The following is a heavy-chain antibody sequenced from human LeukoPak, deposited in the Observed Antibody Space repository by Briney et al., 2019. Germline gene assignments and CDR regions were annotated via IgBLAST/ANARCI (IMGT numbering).Heavy chain of an antibody. J-gene: IGHJ5*02. Sequence: PSETLSLTCNVSGDSISGSDYYWGWMRQPPGKGLEWIANIWYSGGAYYNPSLQSRVTITVDTSKNQFSLNVKSVTAGDSAVYYCLRHAGGIILTWGQGTRVAVSS. V-gene: IGHV4-39*01. D-gene: IGHD1-1*01. CDR3: LRHAGGIILT. CDR1: GDSISGSDYY. CDR2: IWYSGGA.